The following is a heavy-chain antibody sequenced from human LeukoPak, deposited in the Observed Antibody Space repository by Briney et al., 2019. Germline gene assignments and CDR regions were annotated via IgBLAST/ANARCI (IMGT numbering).Heavy chain of an antibody. V-gene: IGHV3-21*04. Sequence: NPGGSLRLSCAASGFTFSSYSMNWVRQAPGKGLEWVSSISSSSSYIYYADSVKGRFTISRDNSKNTLYLQMNSLRAEDTAVYYCASGYGPIDYWGQGTLVTVSS. CDR3: ASGYGPIDY. CDR2: ISSSSSYI. CDR1: GFTFSSYS. J-gene: IGHJ4*02. D-gene: IGHD4/OR15-4a*01.